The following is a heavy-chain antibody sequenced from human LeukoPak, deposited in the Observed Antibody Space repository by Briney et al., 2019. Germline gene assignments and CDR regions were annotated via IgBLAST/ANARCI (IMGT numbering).Heavy chain of an antibody. Sequence: ASVKVSCKASRYSFTGYYLHWVRQAPRQGLEWMGMINPSGGSTSYTPKFQGRVTMTRDTSFSTAYMALSSLRSDDTAMYYCARAMNSWFLPDLDYWGQGNLVTVSS. V-gene: IGHV1-46*01. D-gene: IGHD3-22*01. CDR3: ARAMNSWFLPDLDY. CDR1: RYSFTGYY. J-gene: IGHJ4*02. CDR2: INPSGGST.